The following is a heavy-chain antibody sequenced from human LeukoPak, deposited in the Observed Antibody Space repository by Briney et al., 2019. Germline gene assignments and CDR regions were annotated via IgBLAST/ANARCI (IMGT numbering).Heavy chain of an antibody. V-gene: IGHV5-51*01. D-gene: IGHD2-15*01. CDR2: IYPGDSDT. Sequence: GESLKISCKGSGYSFTSYWIGWVRQMPGKGLEWMGIIYPGDSDTRYSPSFQGQATISADESISTAYLQWSSLKASDTAMYYCARPRAGYCSGGSCYQPLGAFDIWGQGTMVTVSS. J-gene: IGHJ3*02. CDR3: ARPRAGYCSGGSCYQPLGAFDI. CDR1: GYSFTSYW.